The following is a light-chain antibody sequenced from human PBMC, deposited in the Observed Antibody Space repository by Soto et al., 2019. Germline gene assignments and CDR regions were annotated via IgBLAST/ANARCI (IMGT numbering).Light chain of an antibody. V-gene: IGKV3-15*01. CDR2: GAS. CDR3: QQYNNWWT. Sequence: IVMTQSPATLSVSPGERVTLSCRASQSVSTNLAWYQQKPGQAPRLLISGASTRATGIPVRFSGSGSGTEFTLTISSLQSEDFAVYYCQQYNNWWTFGQGTKVEIK. J-gene: IGKJ1*01. CDR1: QSVSTN.